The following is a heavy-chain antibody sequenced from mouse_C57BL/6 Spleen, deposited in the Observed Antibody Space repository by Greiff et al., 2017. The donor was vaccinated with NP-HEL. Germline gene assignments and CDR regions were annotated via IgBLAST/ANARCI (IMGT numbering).Heavy chain of an antibody. Sequence: QVQLQQSGPELVKPGASVKISCKASGYAFSSSWMNWVKQRPGKGLEWIGRIYPGDGDTNYNGKFKGKATLTADKSSSTAYMQLSSLTSEDSAVYSCARSDYYGSSWTWFAYWGQGTLVTVSA. D-gene: IGHD1-1*01. CDR1: GYAFSSSW. CDR2: IYPGDGDT. V-gene: IGHV1-82*01. CDR3: ARSDYYGSSWTWFAY. J-gene: IGHJ3*01.